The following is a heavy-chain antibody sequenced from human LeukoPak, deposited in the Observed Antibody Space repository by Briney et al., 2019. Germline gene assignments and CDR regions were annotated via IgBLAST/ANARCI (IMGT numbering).Heavy chain of an antibody. CDR2: IYHSGST. Sequence: TSETLSLTCAVSGGSISSSNWWRWVRQPPGKGLEWSGEIYHSGSTNYNPSLKSRVTISVDKSTNQFSLKLSSVTAADTAVYYCARVAVTTDGMDVWGQGTTVTVSS. CDR3: ARVAVTTDGMDV. J-gene: IGHJ6*02. V-gene: IGHV4-4*02. CDR1: GGSISSSNW. D-gene: IGHD4-17*01.